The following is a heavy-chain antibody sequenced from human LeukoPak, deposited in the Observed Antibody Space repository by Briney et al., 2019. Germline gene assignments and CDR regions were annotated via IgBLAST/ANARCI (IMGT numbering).Heavy chain of an antibody. CDR2: IYYSGST. CDR3: ARSPVYYYDSSGYYGRYNWFDP. V-gene: IGHV4-59*01. Sequence: SETLSLTCTVSGGSISSYYWSWIRPPPGKGLEWIGYIYYSGSTHYTPSLKSRVSISVDTSKNQFSLHLSSLTPADTAVYYCARSPVYYYDSSGYYGRYNWFDPWGQGTLVTVSS. CDR1: GGSISSYY. J-gene: IGHJ5*02. D-gene: IGHD3-22*01.